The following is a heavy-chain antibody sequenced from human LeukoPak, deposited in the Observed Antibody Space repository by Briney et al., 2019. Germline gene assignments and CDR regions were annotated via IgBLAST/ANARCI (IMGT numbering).Heavy chain of an antibody. J-gene: IGHJ4*02. CDR3: AREECSSTSCYVFDY. V-gene: IGHV4-61*02. Sequence: SETLSLTCTVSGGSISSGSYYWSWIRQPAGKGLEWIGRIYTSGSTNYNPSLKSRVTISVDTPKNQFSLKLSSVTAADTAVYYCAREECSSTSCYVFDYWGQGTLVTVSS. CDR1: GGSISSGSYY. CDR2: IYTSGST. D-gene: IGHD2-2*01.